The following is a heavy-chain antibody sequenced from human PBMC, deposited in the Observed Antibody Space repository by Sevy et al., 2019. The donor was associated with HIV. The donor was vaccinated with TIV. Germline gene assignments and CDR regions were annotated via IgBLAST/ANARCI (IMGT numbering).Heavy chain of an antibody. J-gene: IGHJ6*02. Sequence: GGSLRLSCAASGFSFNTFSMNWVRQRPEKGLEWVSSISSSSNYIFYADSVKGRLNIARDNAKVSLYLQMNSLRAEDTAVYYCVRDQKGQYSAYDGAGYYCMDVWGPGTTVTVSS. CDR3: VRDQKGQYSAYDGAGYYCMDV. D-gene: IGHD5-12*01. CDR2: ISSSSNYI. V-gene: IGHV3-21*01. CDR1: GFSFNTFS.